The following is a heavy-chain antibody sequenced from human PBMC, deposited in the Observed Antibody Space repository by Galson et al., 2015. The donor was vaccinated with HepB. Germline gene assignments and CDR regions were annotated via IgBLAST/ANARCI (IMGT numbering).Heavy chain of an antibody. CDR1: GGTFSSYA. CDR2: IIPIFGTA. CDR3: ASFGVQFGAFYGMDV. J-gene: IGHJ6*02. V-gene: IGHV1-69*13. Sequence: SVKVSCKASGGTFSSYAISWVRQAPGQGLEWMGGIIPIFGTANYAQKFQGRVTITADESTSTAYMELSSLRSEDTAVYYCASFGVQFGAFYGMDVWGQGTTVTASS. D-gene: IGHD3-10*01.